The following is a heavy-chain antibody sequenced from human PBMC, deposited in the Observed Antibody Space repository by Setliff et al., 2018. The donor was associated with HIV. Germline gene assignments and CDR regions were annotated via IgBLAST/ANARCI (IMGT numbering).Heavy chain of an antibody. CDR1: GYSISCGFY. V-gene: IGHV4-38-2*02. CDR2: IYYSGST. CDR3: ARGRYYYDSSGYYYYFDY. D-gene: IGHD3-22*01. Sequence: SETLSLTCNVSGYSISCGFYWGWIRQPPGKGLEWIGYIYYSGSTYYNPSLKSRVTISVDTSKNQFSLKLSSVTAADTAVYYCARGRYYYDSSGYYYYFDYWGQGTLVSVSS. J-gene: IGHJ4*02.